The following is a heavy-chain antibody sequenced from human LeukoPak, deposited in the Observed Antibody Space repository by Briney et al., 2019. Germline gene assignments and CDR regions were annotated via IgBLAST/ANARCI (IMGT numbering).Heavy chain of an antibody. J-gene: IGHJ4*02. CDR1: GYTFTSYA. Sequence: ASVKVSCKASGYTFTSYAMNWVRQAPGQGLEWMGWINTNTGNPTYAQGFTGRFVFSLDTSVSTAYLQISSLKAEDTAVYYCARDVDTAMAAEFDYWGQGTLVTVSS. CDR2: INTNTGNP. D-gene: IGHD5-18*01. CDR3: ARDVDTAMAAEFDY. V-gene: IGHV7-4-1*02.